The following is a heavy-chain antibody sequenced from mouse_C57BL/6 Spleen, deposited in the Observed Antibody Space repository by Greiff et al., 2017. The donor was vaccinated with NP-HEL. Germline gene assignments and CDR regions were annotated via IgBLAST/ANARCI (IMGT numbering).Heavy chain of an antibody. CDR2: IHPNSGST. V-gene: IGHV1-64*01. D-gene: IGHD1-1*01. Sequence: VQLQQPGAELVKPGASVKLSCKASGYTFTSYWMHWVKQRPGQGLEWIGMIHPNSGSTNYNEKFKSKATLTVDKSSSTAYMQLSSLTSEDSAVYYCARALRYSYYFDYWGQGTTLTVSS. J-gene: IGHJ2*01. CDR3: ARALRYSYYFDY. CDR1: GYTFTSYW.